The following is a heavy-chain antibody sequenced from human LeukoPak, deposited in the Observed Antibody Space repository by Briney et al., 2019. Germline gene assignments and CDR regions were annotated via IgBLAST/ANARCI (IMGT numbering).Heavy chain of an antibody. V-gene: IGHV3-48*03. CDR1: GFTFSSYE. CDR3: ARGSLVRYYGSGSYRIRAGFDF. Sequence: GGSLRLSCAASGFTFSSYEMNWVRQAPGKVLEWISYISSSRSTIYYADSVKGRFTISRDNAKNSLFLQMNSLRAEDTAVYYCARGSLVRYYGSGSYRIRAGFDFWGQGTLVTVSS. J-gene: IGHJ4*02. CDR2: ISSSRSTI. D-gene: IGHD3-10*01.